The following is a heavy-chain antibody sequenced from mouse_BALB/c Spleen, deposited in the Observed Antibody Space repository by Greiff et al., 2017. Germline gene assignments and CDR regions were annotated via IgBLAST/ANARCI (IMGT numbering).Heavy chain of an antibody. CDR3: ASDIGYYYGSSRAMDY. Sequence: VQLQQSGAELVRPGVSVKISCKGSGYTFTDYAMHWVKQSHAKSLEWIGVISTYYGDASYNQKFKGKATMTVDKSSSTAYMELARLTSEDSAIYYCASDIGYYYGSSRAMDYWGQGTSVTVSS. J-gene: IGHJ4*01. V-gene: IGHV1S137*01. CDR1: GYTFTDYA. CDR2: ISTYYGDA. D-gene: IGHD1-1*01.